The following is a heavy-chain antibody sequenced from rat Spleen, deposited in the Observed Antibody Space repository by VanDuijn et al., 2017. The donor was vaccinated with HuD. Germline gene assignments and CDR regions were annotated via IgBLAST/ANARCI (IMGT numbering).Heavy chain of an antibody. Sequence: EVQLQESGPGLVKPSQSLSLTCSVTGHSISSSYRWNWIRKFPGNRLEWMGYINSADSTNYNPSLKSRISISRDASKNKFFLQVDSVTTEDTATYYCARSDGTHYYLPFADWGQGTLVTVSS. D-gene: IGHD1-12*02. V-gene: IGHV3-3*01. J-gene: IGHJ3*01. CDR3: ARSDGTHYYLPFAD. CDR2: INSADST. CDR1: GHSISSSYR.